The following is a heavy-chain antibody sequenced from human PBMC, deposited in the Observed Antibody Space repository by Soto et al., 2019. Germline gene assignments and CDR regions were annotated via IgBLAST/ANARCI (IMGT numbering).Heavy chain of an antibody. D-gene: IGHD1-26*01. CDR1: GYTFTRYG. CDR3: ARARGSSYWFDP. Sequence: ASVKVSCKASGYTFTRYGISWLRQAPGQGLEWMGWISAYNGNTNYAQKLQGRVTMTTDTSTSTAYMELRGLRSDDTAVYYCARARGSSYWFDPWGQGTLVTVSS. V-gene: IGHV1-18*01. J-gene: IGHJ5*02. CDR2: ISAYNGNT.